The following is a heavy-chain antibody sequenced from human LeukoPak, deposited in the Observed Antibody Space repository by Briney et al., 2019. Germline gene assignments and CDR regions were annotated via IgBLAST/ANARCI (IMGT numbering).Heavy chain of an antibody. J-gene: IGHJ4*02. CDR2: ITGSGGNT. CDR3: AQWGDFDVLTGYYVPDF. CDR1: GFTFSSYA. V-gene: IGHV3-23*01. D-gene: IGHD3-9*01. Sequence: SGGSLRLSCAASGFTFSSYAMSWVRQAPGKGLEWVSAITGSGGNTYYADSVKGRFTISRDNSKNTLYLRMNSLRAEDTAVYYCAQWGDFDVLTGYYVPDFWGQGTLVTVSS.